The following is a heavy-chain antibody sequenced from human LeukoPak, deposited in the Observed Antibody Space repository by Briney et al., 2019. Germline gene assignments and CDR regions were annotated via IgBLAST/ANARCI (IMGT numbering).Heavy chain of an antibody. V-gene: IGHV3-23*01. CDR2: ISCSGGST. CDR1: GFTFSSYA. D-gene: IGHD3-22*01. J-gene: IGHJ4*02. Sequence: GGSLRLSCAASGFTFSSYAMSWVRQAPGKGLEWVSAISCSGGSTYFADSVKGRFTISRDNSKNTLYLQMNSLRAEDTAVYYCAKDYDSSGYSPSARGPFDYWGQGTLVTVSS. CDR3: AKDYDSSGYSPSARGPFDY.